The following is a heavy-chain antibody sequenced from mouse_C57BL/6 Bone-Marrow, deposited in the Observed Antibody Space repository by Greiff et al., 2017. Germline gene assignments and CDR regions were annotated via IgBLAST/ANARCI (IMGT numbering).Heavy chain of an antibody. D-gene: IGHD2-3*01. CDR1: GFTFSDYG. Sequence: EVMLVESGGGLVKPGGSLKLSCAASGFTFSDYGMHWVRQAPEKGLEWVAYISSGSSTIYYADTVKGRFTISRDNAKNTLFLQMTSLRSEDTAMYYCARKEDDGYPYLYFDVWGTGTTVTVSS. CDR2: ISSGSSTI. J-gene: IGHJ1*03. CDR3: ARKEDDGYPYLYFDV. V-gene: IGHV5-17*01.